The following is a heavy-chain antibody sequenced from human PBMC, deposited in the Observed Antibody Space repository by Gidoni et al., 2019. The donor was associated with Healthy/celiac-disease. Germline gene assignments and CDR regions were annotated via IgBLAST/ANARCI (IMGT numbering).Heavy chain of an antibody. D-gene: IGHD2-8*01. CDR2: MSSSGSTI. J-gene: IGHJ6*02. V-gene: IGHV3-11*01. CDR1: GFPFSDYY. Sequence: QVQLVESGGGLVKPGGSLRLSCAASGFPFSDYYMSLSRQAPGTGLEWVSYMSSSGSTINDADSVKGRFTISGDNAKNSLYLQMNRLRAEDTAVYYCARDLNGVNGYYYYGMDVWGQGTTVTVSS. CDR3: ARDLNGVNGYYYYGMDV.